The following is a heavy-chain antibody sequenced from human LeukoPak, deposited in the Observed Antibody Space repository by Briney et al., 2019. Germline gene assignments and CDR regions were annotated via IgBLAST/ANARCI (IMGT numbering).Heavy chain of an antibody. D-gene: IGHD5-18*01. Sequence: GGSLRLSCAASGFTFSSYAMSWVRQAPGKGLEWVSVISGSGGSTSYADSVKGRFTISRDNSMNTLYLQMNSLRAEDTAVYYCAEDDRIQTRRYSHNYWGQGTLVTASS. CDR3: AEDDRIQTRRYSHNY. CDR2: ISGSGGST. CDR1: GFTFSSYA. V-gene: IGHV3-23*01. J-gene: IGHJ4*02.